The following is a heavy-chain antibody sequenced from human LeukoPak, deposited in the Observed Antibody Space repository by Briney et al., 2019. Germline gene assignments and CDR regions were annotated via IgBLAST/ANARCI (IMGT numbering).Heavy chain of an antibody. CDR3: ARDMTIRRLLWFGEYNTSTPNAFDI. V-gene: IGHV1-2*02. J-gene: IGHJ3*02. CDR2: INPNSGGT. CDR1: GYTFTGYY. D-gene: IGHD3-10*01. Sequence: ASVKVSCKASGYTFTGYYMHWVRQAPGQGLEWMGWINPNSGGTNYAQKFQGRVTMTRDTSISTAYMELSRLRSDDTAVYYCARDMTIRRLLWFGEYNTSTPNAFDIWGQGTMVTVSS.